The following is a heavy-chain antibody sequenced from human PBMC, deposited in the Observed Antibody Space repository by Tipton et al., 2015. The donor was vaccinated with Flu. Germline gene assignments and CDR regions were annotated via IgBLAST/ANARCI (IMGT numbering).Heavy chain of an antibody. CDR3: ARAQYSSGWFDC. CDR2: VYTNGDT. CDR1: GASISSGSYY. V-gene: IGHV4-61*02. D-gene: IGHD6-19*01. J-gene: IGHJ4*02. Sequence: TLSLTCNVSGASISSGSYYWSWIRQPAGKGLEWVGRVYTNGDTTYNPSLQGRVTISIDTSKTHFSLSLTSVTAADTAIYYCARAQYSSGWFDCWGQGALVTVSS.